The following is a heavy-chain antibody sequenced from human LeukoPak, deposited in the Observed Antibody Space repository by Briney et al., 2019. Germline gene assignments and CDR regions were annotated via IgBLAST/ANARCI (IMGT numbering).Heavy chain of an antibody. V-gene: IGHV3-7*01. Sequence: QSGGSLRLSCAASGFTFSNYWMSWVRQAPGKGLEWVANIKEDGSEKYYVDSVEGRFTISRDNAKNSLYLQMNSLRAEDTAVYYCAREKWFGDSETYYFDYWGQGTLVTVSS. CDR2: IKEDGSEK. J-gene: IGHJ4*02. D-gene: IGHD3-10*01. CDR3: AREKWFGDSETYYFDY. CDR1: GFTFSNYW.